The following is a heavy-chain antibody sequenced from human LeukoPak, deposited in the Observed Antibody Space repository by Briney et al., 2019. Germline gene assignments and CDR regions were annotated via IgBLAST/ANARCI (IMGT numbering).Heavy chain of an antibody. CDR1: GFTFTNAW. CDR2: IKSKGDGETT. D-gene: IGHD3-10*01. J-gene: IGHJ4*02. Sequence: PGGSLRLSCAASGFTFTNAWMTWVRQAPGKGLEWVGRIKSKGDGETTDYAAPVKGRFSMSRDDSKATMYLQMYSLEAEDTVVYYCTTDLGLTMIRGVIVYWGQGALVTVSS. CDR3: TTDLGLTMIRGVIVY. V-gene: IGHV3-15*01.